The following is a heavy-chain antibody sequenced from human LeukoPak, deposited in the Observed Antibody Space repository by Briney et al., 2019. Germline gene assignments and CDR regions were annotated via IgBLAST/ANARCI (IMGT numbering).Heavy chain of an antibody. CDR2: IYPGDSDT. V-gene: IGHV5-51*01. Sequence: GESLKISCKGSGYSFTSYWIAWVGQMPGKGLEWMGIIYPGDSDTRYSPSLQGQVTISADKSISTAYLQWSSLKASDTAMYYCARAYHGSGRYFHYWGQGTLVTVSS. D-gene: IGHD3-10*01. CDR1: GYSFTSYW. J-gene: IGHJ4*02. CDR3: ARAYHGSGRYFHY.